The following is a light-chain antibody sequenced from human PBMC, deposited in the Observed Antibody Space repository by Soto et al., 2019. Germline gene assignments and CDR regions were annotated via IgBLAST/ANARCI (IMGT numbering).Light chain of an antibody. CDR1: SRDIGTSNL. Sequence: QPVLTQPASMSGSPGQSITISCTGTSRDIGTSNLVSWYQQYPGKAPKLMIYEVTKRPSGISYRFSGSKSGNTASLTISGLQPEDEADYYCYSFTGIYTSLFVFGTGTKVTFL. J-gene: IGLJ1*01. CDR2: EVT. V-gene: IGLV2-23*02. CDR3: YSFTGIYTSLFV.